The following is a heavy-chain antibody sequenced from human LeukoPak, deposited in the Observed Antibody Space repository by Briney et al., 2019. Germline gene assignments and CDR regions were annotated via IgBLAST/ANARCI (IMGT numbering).Heavy chain of an antibody. D-gene: IGHD3-9*01. CDR3: VRHVDWSFDY. CDR2: INSDGSST. J-gene: IGHJ4*02. Sequence: GGSLGLSCAASGFTFSSYWMHWVRQAPGKGLVWVSRINSDGSSTSYADSVKGRFTISRDNAKNSLYLQMNSLRAEDTAVYYCVRHVDWSFDYWGQGSLVTVSS. CDR1: GFTFSSYW. V-gene: IGHV3-74*01.